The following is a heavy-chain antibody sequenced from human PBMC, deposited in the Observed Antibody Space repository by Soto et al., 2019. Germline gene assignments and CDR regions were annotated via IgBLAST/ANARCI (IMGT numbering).Heavy chain of an antibody. V-gene: IGHV3-23*01. Sequence: GGSLRLSCSASGFTLSTSTMTWARLAPGKGLEWVSGLNSGGVNKYYADSVTGRFTISRDDSKNTLYLQMNSLRGEDTAVYYCAKDGQPDGIWAFGYWGQGTLVTVSS. D-gene: IGHD2-2*01. J-gene: IGHJ4*02. CDR3: AKDGQPDGIWAFGY. CDR1: GFTLSTST. CDR2: LNSGGVNK.